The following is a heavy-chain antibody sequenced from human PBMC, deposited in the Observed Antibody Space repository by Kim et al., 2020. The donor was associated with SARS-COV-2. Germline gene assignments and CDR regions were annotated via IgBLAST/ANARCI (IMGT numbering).Heavy chain of an antibody. J-gene: IGHJ6*03. CDR2: TRNKANSYTT. V-gene: IGHV3-72*01. CDR3: ARVPRYYYYMDV. Sequence: GGSLRLSCAASGFTFSDHYMDWVRQAPGKGLEWVGRTRNKANSYTTEYAASVKGRFTISRDDSKNSLYLQMNSLKTEDTAVYYCARVPRYYYYMDVWGKGTTVTVSS. CDR1: GFTFSDHY.